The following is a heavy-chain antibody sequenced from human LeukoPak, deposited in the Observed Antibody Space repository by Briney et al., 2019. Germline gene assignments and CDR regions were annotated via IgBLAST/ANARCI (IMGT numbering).Heavy chain of an antibody. V-gene: IGHV3-33*01. D-gene: IGHD3-10*01. CDR1: GFTFSNYG. J-gene: IGHJ4*02. CDR3: ARDRGSFTSGTSYFDY. CDR2: IWYDGSNK. Sequence: PGGSLRLSCAPSGFTFSNYGIQWVRRAPGKGLEWVAVIWYDGSNKYYADSVKGRFTISRDNSKNTLYLQMNSLTAEDTAVYFCARDRGSFTSGTSYFDYWGQGTLVTVSS.